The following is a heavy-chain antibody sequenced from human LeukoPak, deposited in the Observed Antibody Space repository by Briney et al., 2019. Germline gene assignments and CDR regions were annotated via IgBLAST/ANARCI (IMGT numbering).Heavy chain of an antibody. CDR3: ARILWFGESLLFDY. D-gene: IGHD3-10*01. CDR2: IYTGGTT. Sequence: GGSLRLSCAVSGFTVGTNYMSWVRQAPGKGLDWVSVIYTGGTTYYADSVKGRFTISRDNSKNTLYLQMNSLRAEDTAVYYCARILWFGESLLFDYWGQGTLVTVSS. V-gene: IGHV3-66*01. CDR1: GFTVGTNY. J-gene: IGHJ4*02.